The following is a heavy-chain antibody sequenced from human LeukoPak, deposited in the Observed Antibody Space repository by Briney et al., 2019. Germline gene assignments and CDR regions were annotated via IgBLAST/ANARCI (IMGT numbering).Heavy chain of an antibody. D-gene: IGHD5-12*01. CDR3: ARRGYSGYDSGGNWFDP. J-gene: IGHJ5*02. V-gene: IGHV5-51*01. CDR1: GHSFTSYW. Sequence: GESLKISCQGSGHSFTSYWIGWVRQMPGKGLEWMGIIYPGDSDTGYSPSFQGQVTISVDKSISTAYLQWSSLKASDTAMYYCARRGYSGYDSGGNWFDPWGQGTLVTVSS. CDR2: IYPGDSDT.